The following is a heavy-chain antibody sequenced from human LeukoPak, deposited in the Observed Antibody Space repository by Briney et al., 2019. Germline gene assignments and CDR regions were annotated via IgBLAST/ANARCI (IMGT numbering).Heavy chain of an antibody. Sequence: GGSLRLSCAASGFTFSSYDMNWVRQAPGKGLEWVSAISSTSSYIYYADSVKGRFTISRDNAKNSLYLQMNSLRAEDTAAYYCARGLCGGDCYSDWGQGTLVTVSS. D-gene: IGHD2-21*02. CDR2: ISSTSSYI. J-gene: IGHJ4*02. CDR1: GFTFSSYD. CDR3: ARGLCGGDCYSD. V-gene: IGHV3-21*01.